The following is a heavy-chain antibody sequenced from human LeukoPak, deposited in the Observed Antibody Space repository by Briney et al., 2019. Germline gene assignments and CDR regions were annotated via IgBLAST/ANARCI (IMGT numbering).Heavy chain of an antibody. CDR2: IYTSGST. J-gene: IGHJ3*02. V-gene: IGHV4-4*07. CDR1: GGSISSYY. Sequence: PSETLSLTCTVSGGSISSYYWSWIRQPAGKGLEWIGRIYTSGSTNYNPSLRSRVTMSVDTSKNQFSLKLSSVNAADTAVYYCARDSPRYCSGGSCYSYMSAFDIWGQGTMVTVSS. CDR3: ARDSPRYCSGGSCYSYMSAFDI. D-gene: IGHD2-15*01.